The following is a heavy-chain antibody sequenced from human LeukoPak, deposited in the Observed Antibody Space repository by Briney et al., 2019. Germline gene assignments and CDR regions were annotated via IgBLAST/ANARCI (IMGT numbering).Heavy chain of an antibody. CDR1: GYPFSAHF. CDR2: IDTTTGNP. J-gene: IGHJ4*02. D-gene: IGHD3-10*01. CDR3: VRETPPPGMNY. Sequence: ASVKVSCKASGYPFSAHFLNWVRQAPGQGLEWMGNIDTTTGNPRYAQDFTGRFVFSLDTSVSTAYLQITSLKADDTAAYYCVRETPPPGMNYWRQGPQATVSS. V-gene: IGHV7-4-1*02.